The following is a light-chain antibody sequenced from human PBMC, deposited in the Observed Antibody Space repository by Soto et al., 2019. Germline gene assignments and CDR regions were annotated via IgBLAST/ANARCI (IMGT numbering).Light chain of an antibody. CDR2: DAS. Sequence: EIVLTQSPATLSLSPGERATLSCRASQSVSRYLAWYQQKPGQAPRLLIYDASNRATGIPARFSGSGSGTDFPLTISRLEPEDFAVYYCQQRSNWPPEITFGQGTRLEIK. J-gene: IGKJ5*01. CDR1: QSVSRY. CDR3: QQRSNWPPEIT. V-gene: IGKV3-11*01.